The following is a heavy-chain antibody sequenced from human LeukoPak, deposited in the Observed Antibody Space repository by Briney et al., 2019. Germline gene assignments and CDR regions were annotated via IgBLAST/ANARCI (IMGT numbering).Heavy chain of an antibody. CDR3: ARGPAYSSSCHVYYYYGMDV. D-gene: IGHD6-13*01. CDR2: IDHGGST. V-gene: IGHV4-34*01. J-gene: IGHJ6*02. CDR1: GGSFSGYY. Sequence: SETLSLTCAVYGGSFSGYYWNWLRQSPGKGLEWIGEIDHGGSTNYNPSLKSRVTISVDTSKNQFSLNRNSVTAADTAVYYCARGPAYSSSCHVYYYYGMDVWGQGTTVTVSS.